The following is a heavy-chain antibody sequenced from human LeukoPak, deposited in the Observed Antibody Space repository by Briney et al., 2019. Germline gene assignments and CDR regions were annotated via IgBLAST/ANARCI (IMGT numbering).Heavy chain of an antibody. D-gene: IGHD3-3*01. CDR3: ARNVGILEWLTNSWFDP. Sequence: ASVKVSCKASGYTFTSHGISWVRQAPGQGLEWMGWISAYNGNTNYAQKFQGRVTMTTDTSTTTAYMELRSLRSDDTAVYYCARNVGILEWLTNSWFDPWGQGTLVTVSS. V-gene: IGHV1-18*01. J-gene: IGHJ5*02. CDR1: GYTFTSHG. CDR2: ISAYNGNT.